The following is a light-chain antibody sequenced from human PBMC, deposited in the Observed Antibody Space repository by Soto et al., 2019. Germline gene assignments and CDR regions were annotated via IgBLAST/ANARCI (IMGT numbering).Light chain of an antibody. V-gene: IGKV1-39*01. CDR1: QSISDF. Sequence: DIQMTQSPFSLTASVGDRVTITCRASQSISDFLNWYQHKPGKAPKLLIYAASTLQSGVPSRFSGSGSGTDFTLTISSLEPEDFATYYCQQTYSTPPTFGQGTKVDI. CDR2: AAS. J-gene: IGKJ1*01. CDR3: QQTYSTPPT.